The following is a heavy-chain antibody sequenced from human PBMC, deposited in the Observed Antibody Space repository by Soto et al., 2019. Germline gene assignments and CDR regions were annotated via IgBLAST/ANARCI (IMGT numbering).Heavy chain of an antibody. J-gene: IGHJ5*02. CDR3: ARDRGPSSGYYPYWFDP. D-gene: IGHD3-22*01. Sequence: ASVKVSCKASGGTFSSFAITWVRQAPGQGLEWMGGIIPIFGTANYAQKFQARVTITADESTSTAYMELSSLRSEDTAVYYCARDRGPSSGYYPYWFDPWGQGTLVTVSS. V-gene: IGHV1-69*13. CDR1: GGTFSSFA. CDR2: IIPIFGTA.